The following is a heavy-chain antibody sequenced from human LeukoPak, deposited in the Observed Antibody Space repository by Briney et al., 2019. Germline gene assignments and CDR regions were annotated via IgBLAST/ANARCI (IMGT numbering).Heavy chain of an antibody. CDR1: GFTFSNYL. J-gene: IGHJ4*02. CDR2: ISTDGSFT. Sequence: GGSLRLSCAASGFTFSNYLMHWVRQTPGKGLVWISRISTDGSFTNYADSVKGRFSISRDNAKNMLYLQMNSLRVEDTAVYFCARGPNSNWSGFDFWGQGTLLTVSS. CDR3: ARGPNSNWSGFDF. V-gene: IGHV3-74*01. D-gene: IGHD6-6*01.